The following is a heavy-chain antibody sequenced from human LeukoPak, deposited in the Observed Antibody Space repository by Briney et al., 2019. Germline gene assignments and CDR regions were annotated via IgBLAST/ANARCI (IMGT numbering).Heavy chain of an antibody. CDR2: INWNGGRT. CDR3: AELGITMIGGV. Sequence: RSGGSLRLSCAASGFTFDDYGMSWVRQAPGKGLEWVSGINWNGGRTGYTHSVKGRFTISRDNAKNSLYLQMNSLRAEDTAVYYCAELGITMIGGVWGKGTTVTISS. D-gene: IGHD3-10*02. J-gene: IGHJ6*04. CDR1: GFTFDDYG. V-gene: IGHV3-20*04.